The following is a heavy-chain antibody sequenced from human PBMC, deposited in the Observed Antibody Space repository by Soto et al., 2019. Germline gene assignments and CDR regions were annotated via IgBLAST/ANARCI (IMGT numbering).Heavy chain of an antibody. CDR2: IYYSGTT. CDR1: GGSVNTANYY. J-gene: IGHJ4*02. CDR3: ARDTSGYFPNY. D-gene: IGHD3-22*01. Sequence: SETLSLTCTVSGGSVNTANYYWSWTRQPPGKGLEWIGFIYYSGTTKYNPSLKNRVTISLNTSTNQFSLNLTSVTAADTATDYCARDTSGYFPNYWGQGTLVTVAS. V-gene: IGHV4-61*01.